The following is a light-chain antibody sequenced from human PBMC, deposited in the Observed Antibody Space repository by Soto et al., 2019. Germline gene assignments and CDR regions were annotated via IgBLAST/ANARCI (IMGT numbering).Light chain of an antibody. CDR1: QSVSSN. CDR3: QRYNNWPFT. J-gene: IGKJ3*01. CDR2: GAS. V-gene: IGKV3-15*01. Sequence: EIVMTQSPATLSVSPGERATLSCRASQSVSSNLAWYQQKPGQAPRLLIYGASTRATGIPARFSGSGSGTEVNLTISSLQSEDCAVYYCQRYNNWPFTYGPGTKVDIK.